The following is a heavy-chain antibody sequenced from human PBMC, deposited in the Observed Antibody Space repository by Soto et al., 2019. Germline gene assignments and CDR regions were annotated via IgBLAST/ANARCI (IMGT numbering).Heavy chain of an antibody. V-gene: IGHV4-31*03. CDR1: GGSITSGGSF. CDR3: ARGGASSKWFAP. CDR2: IGYSGAT. J-gene: IGHJ5*02. Sequence: PSETLSLTCTVSGGSITSGGSFWSWIRQHPGKGPEWIAFIGYSGATSYNPSLASRVTTSADTYKSQFSLNLRSVTAADTAVYYCARGGASSKWFAPWGQGTLVTVSS. D-gene: IGHD2-15*01.